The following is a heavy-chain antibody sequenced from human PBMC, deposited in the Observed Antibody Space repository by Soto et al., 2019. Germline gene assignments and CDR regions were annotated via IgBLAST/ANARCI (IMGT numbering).Heavy chain of an antibody. D-gene: IGHD3-22*01. CDR2: ITGIGVST. CDR1: GFTFSTYA. V-gene: IGHV3-23*01. CDR3: AKTRHYYDISVYFYPIHY. Sequence: GGSLRLSCAASGFTFSTYAMSWVRQAPGKGLEWVSGITGIGVSTDYADSVKGRFTISRDNSKNTLFLPMNSLRAEDTAVYYCAKTRHYYDISVYFYPIHYWGQGALVTVSS. J-gene: IGHJ4*02.